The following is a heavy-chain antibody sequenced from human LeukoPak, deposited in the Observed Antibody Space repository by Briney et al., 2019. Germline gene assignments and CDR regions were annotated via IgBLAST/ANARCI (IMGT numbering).Heavy chain of an antibody. CDR1: GFSVIINF. D-gene: IGHD1/OR15-1a*01. CDR2: IYSGGTT. J-gene: IGHJ6*03. CDR3: ARDGYGNNYMDV. Sequence: PGGSLRLSCAASGFSVIINFMSWVRQAPGKGLEWVSVIYSGGTTYYADSVKGRFTISRDNSKNTLSLQTNNLRAEDTAVYYCARDGYGNNYMDVWGKGSTVTVSS. V-gene: IGHV3-53*01.